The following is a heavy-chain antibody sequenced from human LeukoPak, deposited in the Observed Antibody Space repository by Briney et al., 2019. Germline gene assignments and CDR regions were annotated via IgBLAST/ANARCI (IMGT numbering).Heavy chain of an antibody. J-gene: IGHJ3*02. Sequence: PGGSLRLSCAASGFTVSSNYMSRVRQAPGKGLEWVSVIYSGGSTYCADSVKGRFTISRDNSKNTLYLQMNSLRAEDTAVYYCASHSSWYSIHSDGAFDIWGQGTMVTVSS. V-gene: IGHV3-66*04. CDR1: GFTVSSNY. CDR3: ASHSSWYSIHSDGAFDI. CDR2: IYSGGST. D-gene: IGHD6-13*01.